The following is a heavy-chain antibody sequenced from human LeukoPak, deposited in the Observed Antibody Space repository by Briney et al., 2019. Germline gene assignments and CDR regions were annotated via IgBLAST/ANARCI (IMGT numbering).Heavy chain of an antibody. Sequence: SQTLSLTCTVSGGSISSGDYYWSWIRQPPGKGLEWIGYIYYSGSTYYNSSLKSRVTISVDTSKNQFSLKLSSVTAADTAVYYCAREGGYSLVRGVDYWGQGTLVTVSS. CDR3: AREGGYSLVRGVDY. CDR2: IYYSGST. V-gene: IGHV4-30-4*01. J-gene: IGHJ4*02. CDR1: GGSISSGDYY. D-gene: IGHD5-18*01.